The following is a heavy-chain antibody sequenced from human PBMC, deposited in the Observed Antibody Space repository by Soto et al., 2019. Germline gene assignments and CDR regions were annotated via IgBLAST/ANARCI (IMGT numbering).Heavy chain of an antibody. J-gene: IGHJ5*02. D-gene: IGHD2-21*02. CDR1: GGSISSGDY. Sequence: PSETLSLTCNVSGGSISSGDYWGWVRQPPGKGLKWIGSIYSPGSTYYNPSLKSRVTISVDTSKNQFSLRLRSLTAADTVVYYCARVSASGPLGWFDPWGRGTLVTVSS. V-gene: IGHV4-39*01. CDR3: ARVSASGPLGWFDP. CDR2: IYSPGST.